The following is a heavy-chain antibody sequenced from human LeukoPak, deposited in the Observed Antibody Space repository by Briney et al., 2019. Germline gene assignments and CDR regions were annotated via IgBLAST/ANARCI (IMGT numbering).Heavy chain of an antibody. J-gene: IGHJ6*03. D-gene: IGHD6-25*01. V-gene: IGHV4-38-2*01. CDR1: GYSISSGYY. CDR2: IYRDGNT. CDR3: VRLAALRGFYYYMDV. Sequence: SETLSLTCSVSGYSISSGYYWGWIRQPPGKGLEWVANIYRDGNTYYSPSLESRVTISVDTSKNLFSLKLSSLSAADTAVYYCVRLAALRGFYYYMDVWGKGTAVTVSS.